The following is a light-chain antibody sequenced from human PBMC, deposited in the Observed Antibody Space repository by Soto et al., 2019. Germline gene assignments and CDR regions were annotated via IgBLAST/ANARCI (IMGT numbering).Light chain of an antibody. CDR1: RSISVW. CDR3: QPYNSYSPT. J-gene: IGKJ1*01. CDR2: KAS. Sequence: DIQMTQSPSTLSASVGDRVTITCRASRSISVWLAWYQQKAGKAPNLLIYKASRLESGVPSRFSGSGSETEFTLTISGLQPCDSATYSCQPYNSYSPTFGQGTKVEVK. V-gene: IGKV1-5*03.